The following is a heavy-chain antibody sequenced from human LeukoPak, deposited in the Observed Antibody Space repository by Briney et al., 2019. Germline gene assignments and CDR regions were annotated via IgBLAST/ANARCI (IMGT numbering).Heavy chain of an antibody. D-gene: IGHD3-10*01. CDR3: ARDAHYGSGSSFDY. J-gene: IGHJ4*02. V-gene: IGHV1-69*01. CDR1: GGTFSNYA. Sequence: SVKVSCKASGGTFSNYAVSWVRQAPGQGLEWMGEIIPIFGTTNYAQKFQGRVTITADESTSTAYLDLGSLRSEDTAVYYCARDAHYGSGSSFDYWGQGTLVTVSS. CDR2: IIPIFGTT.